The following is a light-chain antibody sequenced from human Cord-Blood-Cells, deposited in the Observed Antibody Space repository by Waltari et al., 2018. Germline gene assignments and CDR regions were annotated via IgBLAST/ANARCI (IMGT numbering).Light chain of an antibody. Sequence: QSALTQPASASGSSGQSITIPRTGTSSDVLSYNLFSWYQQHPGKAPKLMIYEASKRPSGVSNRFSGSKSGNTASLTISGLQAEDEADYYCCSYAGSSTFGVFGGGTKLTVL. CDR2: EAS. J-gene: IGLJ3*02. CDR3: CSYAGSSTFGV. CDR1: SSDVLSYNL. V-gene: IGLV2-23*02.